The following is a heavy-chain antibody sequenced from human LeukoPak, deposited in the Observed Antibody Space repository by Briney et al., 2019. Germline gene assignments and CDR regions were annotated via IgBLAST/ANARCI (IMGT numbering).Heavy chain of an antibody. CDR3: ARDRHGDYDY. Sequence: AASGRVSCKASGYTVTSYHVHWVRQAPGQGLEWMGVVNPRGGSSSYAQKYQSKGTMTRDTSTSTVNMELRSLRSEDTAVYYCARDRHGDYDYWGQGTLVTVSS. V-gene: IGHV1-46*01. CDR2: VNPRGGSS. D-gene: IGHD4-17*01. CDR1: GYTVTSYH. J-gene: IGHJ4*02.